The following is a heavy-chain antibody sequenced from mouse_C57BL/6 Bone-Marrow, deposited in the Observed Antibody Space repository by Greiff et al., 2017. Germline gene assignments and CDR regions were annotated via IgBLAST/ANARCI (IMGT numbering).Heavy chain of an antibody. CDR3: ALITTVVAPFDY. CDR1: GYAFSSSW. CDR2: IYPGDGDT. J-gene: IGHJ2*01. D-gene: IGHD1-1*01. V-gene: IGHV1-82*01. Sequence: VQLQQSGPELVKPGASVKISCKASGYAFSSSWMNWVKQRPGKGLEWIGRIYPGDGDTNYNGKFKGKATLTADKSSSTAYMQLSSLTSEDSAVYFCALITTVVAPFDYWGQGTTLTVSS.